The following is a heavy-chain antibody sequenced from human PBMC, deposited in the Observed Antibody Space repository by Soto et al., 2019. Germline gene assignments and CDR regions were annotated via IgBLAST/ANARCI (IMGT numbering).Heavy chain of an antibody. CDR2: LSGGGITA. Sequence: EVHLLESGGGLVQPGGSLRLSCAASGFTFTDYAMSWVRQAPGKGLEWVSTLSGGGITAFYTDSVEGRFTISRDNSKNTLYLQMNSLRADDTAIYYCARDADSSGSLLTTVTTSFKYWGQGTLVTVSS. CDR1: GFTFTDYA. D-gene: IGHD4-17*01. V-gene: IGHV3-23*01. CDR3: ARDADSSGSLLTTVTTSFKY. J-gene: IGHJ4*02.